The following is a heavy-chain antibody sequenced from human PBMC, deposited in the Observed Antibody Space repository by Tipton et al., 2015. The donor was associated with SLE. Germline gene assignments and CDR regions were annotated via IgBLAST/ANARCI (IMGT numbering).Heavy chain of an antibody. CDR2: ISYDGSNK. CDR3: AKDVAPVRFLEWLLDL. Sequence: SLRLSCAASGFTLSSYGMHWVRQAPGKGLEWVAVISYDGSNKYYADSVKGRFTISRDNSKNTLYLQMNSLRAEDTAVYYCAKDVAPVRFLEWLLDLWGQGTLVTVSS. J-gene: IGHJ4*02. D-gene: IGHD3-3*01. CDR1: GFTLSSYG. V-gene: IGHV3-30*18.